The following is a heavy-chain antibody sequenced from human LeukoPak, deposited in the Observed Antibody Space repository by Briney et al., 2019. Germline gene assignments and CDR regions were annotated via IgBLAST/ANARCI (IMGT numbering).Heavy chain of an antibody. CDR2: ISAYNGNT. CDR1: GYTFTSYG. Sequence: ASVKVSCKASGYTFTSYGISWVRQAPGQGLEWTGWISAYNGNTNYAQKLQGRVTMTTDTSTSTAYVELRSLRSDDTAVYYCARPSSIAAAAFDYWGQGTLVTVSS. CDR3: ARPSSIAAAAFDY. D-gene: IGHD6-13*01. V-gene: IGHV1-18*01. J-gene: IGHJ4*02.